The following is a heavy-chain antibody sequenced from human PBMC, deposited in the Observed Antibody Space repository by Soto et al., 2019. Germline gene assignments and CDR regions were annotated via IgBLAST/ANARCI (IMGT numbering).Heavy chain of an antibody. CDR2: ISYGGST. J-gene: IGHJ6*02. CDR3: AGRAVRPHSIVYYYGMDV. D-gene: IGHD2-21*01. Sequence: QVQLQGSGPGLVAPSQTLSLTCTVSGGSVSSGDYYWNWIRQSPGKGLEWIGHISYGGSTTYNPSLTSRFFISMNSSNNKVSLKVTSMTAADTAVYYCAGRAVRPHSIVYYYGMDVWGQGTTVTVSS. CDR1: GGSVSSGDYY. V-gene: IGHV4-30-4*01.